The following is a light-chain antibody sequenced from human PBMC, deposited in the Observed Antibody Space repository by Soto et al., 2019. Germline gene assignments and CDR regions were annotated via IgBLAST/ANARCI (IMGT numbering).Light chain of an antibody. CDR1: SSDVGGYNY. CDR3: SSYTSSSTPYV. J-gene: IGLJ1*01. V-gene: IGLV2-14*01. Sequence: QSALTQPASVAGSPGQSITISCTGTSSDVGGYNYVSWYQQYPGKAPKLMIYDVSSRPSGVSNRFSGSKSGNTASLTISGLQAEDEVDFYCSSYTSSSTPYVFGTGTKVTVL. CDR2: DVS.